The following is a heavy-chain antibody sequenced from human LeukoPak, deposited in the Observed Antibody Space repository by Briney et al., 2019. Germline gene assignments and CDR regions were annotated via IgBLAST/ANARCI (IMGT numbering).Heavy chain of an antibody. CDR1: GFTFSSYS. CDR2: ISGSGGST. J-gene: IGHJ3*02. V-gene: IGHV3-23*01. Sequence: GGSLRLSCAASGFTFSSYSMNWVRQAPGKGLEWVSAISGSGGSTYYADSVKGRFTISRDNSKNTLYLQMNSLRAEDTAVYYCAKVRRGYSYGVGDAFDIWGQGTMVTVSS. CDR3: AKVRRGYSYGVGDAFDI. D-gene: IGHD5-18*01.